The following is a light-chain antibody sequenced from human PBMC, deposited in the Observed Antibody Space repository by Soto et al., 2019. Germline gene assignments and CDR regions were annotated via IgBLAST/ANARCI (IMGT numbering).Light chain of an antibody. CDR1: NIGSKS. CDR2: DDS. V-gene: IGLV3-21*02. J-gene: IGLJ2*01. Sequence: SYELAQPPSVSVAPGQTARITCGGNNIGSKSVHWYRQKPGQAPVLVVHDDSVRPSGISERISGSNSGNTATLAISRVEAGDEDDYFCQVWDFSSDHFVLFGGGTKLTVL. CDR3: QVWDFSSDHFVL.